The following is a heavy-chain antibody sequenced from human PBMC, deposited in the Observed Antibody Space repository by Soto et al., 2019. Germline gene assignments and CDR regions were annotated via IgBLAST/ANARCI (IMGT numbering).Heavy chain of an antibody. CDR2: ISGSGGST. CDR3: AKGRGYYGSGGYSYYFDY. CDR1: GFTFSSDA. Sequence: GGSLRVSCAASGFTFSSDAMSWVRQAPGKGLEWVSAISGSGGSTYYADSVKGRFTISRDNSKNTLYLQMNRLRAEDTAVYYCAKGRGYYGSGGYSYYFDYWGQGTLVTVSS. J-gene: IGHJ4*02. V-gene: IGHV3-23*01. D-gene: IGHD3-22*01.